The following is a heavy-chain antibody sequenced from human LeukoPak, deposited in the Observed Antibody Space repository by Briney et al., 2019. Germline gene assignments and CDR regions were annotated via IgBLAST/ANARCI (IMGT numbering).Heavy chain of an antibody. J-gene: IGHJ2*01. V-gene: IGHV3-13*04. CDR1: GFTFSSYD. Sequence: GGSLRLFCAASGFTFSSYDMHWVRQATGNGLEWFSAIGTAGDTYYPGSVKGRFTISRENAKNSLCLQMDSLRAGDTAVYYCARRPRDYYDSSGTRVRNWYFDLWGRGTLVTVSS. D-gene: IGHD3-22*01. CDR2: IGTAGDT. CDR3: ARRPRDYYDSSGTRVRNWYFDL.